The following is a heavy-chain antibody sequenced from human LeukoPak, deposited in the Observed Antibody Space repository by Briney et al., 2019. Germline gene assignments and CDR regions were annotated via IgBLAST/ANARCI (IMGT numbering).Heavy chain of an antibody. J-gene: IGHJ4*02. V-gene: IGHV4-34*01. D-gene: IGHD6-6*01. Sequence: SETLSLTCAVYGGPFSGYYWSWIRQPPGKGLEWIGEINHSGSTNYNPSLKSRVTISVDTSKNQFSLKLSSVTAADTAVYYCARGRRSSTTDYWGQGTLVTVSS. CDR3: ARGRRSSTTDY. CDR1: GGPFSGYY. CDR2: INHSGST.